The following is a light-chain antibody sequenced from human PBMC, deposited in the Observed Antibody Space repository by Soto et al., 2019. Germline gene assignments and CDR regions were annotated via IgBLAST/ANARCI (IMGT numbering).Light chain of an antibody. Sequence: DIQMTQSPSSLSASVGDRVTITCRASQSISSYLNWYQQKPGKAPKLLIYAASSLQSGVPSRFSGSGSGTEFTLTISSLQPDDFATYYCQQANSFPPWTFGQGTKVDIK. CDR2: AAS. CDR1: QSISSY. CDR3: QQANSFPPWT. V-gene: IGKV1-39*01. J-gene: IGKJ1*01.